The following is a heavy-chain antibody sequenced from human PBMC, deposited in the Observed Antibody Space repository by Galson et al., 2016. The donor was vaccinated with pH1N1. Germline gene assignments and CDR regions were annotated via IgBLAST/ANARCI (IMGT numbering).Heavy chain of an antibody. CDR2: MNPKSGNT. J-gene: IGHJ5*02. Sequence: SVKVSCKASGYTFNRHDIHWVRQASGQGLEWMGWMNPKSGNTGFAQKFQGRVTMTRNTSTTTAYMELNGLRFEDTAIYYCATDIAQPGSGASWFWFDPLGHGTLVTVSS. V-gene: IGHV1-8*01. CDR3: ATDIAQPGSGASWFWFDP. D-gene: IGHD6-13*01. CDR1: GYTFNRHD.